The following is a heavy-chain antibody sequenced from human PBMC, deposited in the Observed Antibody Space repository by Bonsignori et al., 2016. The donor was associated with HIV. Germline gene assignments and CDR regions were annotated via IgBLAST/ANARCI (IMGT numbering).Heavy chain of an antibody. Sequence: VRQMPGKGLEWVAFIRYDGSNKYYVDSVKGRFTISRDNSKNTLYLQMNSLRAEDTAVYYCANTPTEYYYMDVWGKGTTVTVSS. J-gene: IGHJ6*03. CDR2: IRYDGSNK. V-gene: IGHV3-30*02. CDR3: ANTPTEYYYMDV.